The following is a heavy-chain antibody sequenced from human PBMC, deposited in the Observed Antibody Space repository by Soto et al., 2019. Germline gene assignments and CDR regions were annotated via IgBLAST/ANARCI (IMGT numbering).Heavy chain of an antibody. CDR2: ISGSGGST. J-gene: IGHJ4*02. D-gene: IGHD5-18*01. Sequence: GGSLRLSCAASGFTFSSYAMSWVRQAPGKGLEWVSAISGSGGSTYYADSVKGRFTISRDNSKNTLYLQMNSLRAEDTAVYYCAKGHEGYSYGYIYFDYWGQGTLVTVSS. CDR1: GFTFSSYA. V-gene: IGHV3-23*01. CDR3: AKGHEGYSYGYIYFDY.